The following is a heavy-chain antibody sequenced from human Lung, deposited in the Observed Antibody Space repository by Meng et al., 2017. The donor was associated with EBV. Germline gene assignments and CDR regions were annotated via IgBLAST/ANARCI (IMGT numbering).Heavy chain of an antibody. Sequence: RLQESGPGLGKPSGTLSLTCAVSGGSISISTWWSWVRQPPGKGLEWIGEIYHSGGTNYNPSLRGRVTISVDTSKNQFSLKLSSVTAADTAVYYCARTHYGSGSYYIFDYWGQGTLVTVSS. J-gene: IGHJ4*02. CDR3: ARTHYGSGSYYIFDY. CDR1: GGSISISTW. V-gene: IGHV4-4*02. CDR2: IYHSGGT. D-gene: IGHD3-10*01.